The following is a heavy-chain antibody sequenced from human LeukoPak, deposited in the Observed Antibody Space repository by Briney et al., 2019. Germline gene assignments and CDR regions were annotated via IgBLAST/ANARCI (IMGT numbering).Heavy chain of an antibody. Sequence: ASVKVSCKASGYTFTSYGISWVRQAPGQGLEWMGWISAYNGNTNYAQKLQGRVTMTTDTSTSTAYMELRGLRSEDTAVYYCARTYYYDSFYDAFDIWGQGTMVTVSS. CDR3: ARTYYYDSFYDAFDI. V-gene: IGHV1-18*01. D-gene: IGHD3-22*01. CDR2: ISAYNGNT. CDR1: GYTFTSYG. J-gene: IGHJ3*02.